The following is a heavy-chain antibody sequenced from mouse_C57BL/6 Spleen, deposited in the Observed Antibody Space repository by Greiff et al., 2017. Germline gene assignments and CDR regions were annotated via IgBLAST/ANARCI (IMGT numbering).Heavy chain of an antibody. Sequence: VQLQQPGAELVKPGASVKLSCKASGYTFTSYWMHWVKQRPGQGLEWIGMIHPNSGSTNYNEKFKSKATLTVDKSSSTAYMQLSSLTSEDSAVYYCARWGLGLYFDYWGQGTTRTVSS. D-gene: IGHD4-1*01. CDR2: IHPNSGST. CDR1: GYTFTSYW. J-gene: IGHJ2*01. V-gene: IGHV1-64*01. CDR3: ARWGLGLYFDY.